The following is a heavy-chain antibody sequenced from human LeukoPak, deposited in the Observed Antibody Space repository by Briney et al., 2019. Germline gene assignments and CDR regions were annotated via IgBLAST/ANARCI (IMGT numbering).Heavy chain of an antibody. CDR2: INPSGGST. CDR3: SKESEGWFDP. Sequence: ASVKVSRKASGYTFTSYYIHWVRQAPGQGLEWMGIINPSGGSTSYAQKFQGRVTMTRDTSTSTVYMELSSLRSDDTAVYYCSKESEGWFDPWGQGTLVTVSS. CDR1: GYTFTSYY. V-gene: IGHV1-46*03. D-gene: IGHD3-10*01. J-gene: IGHJ5*02.